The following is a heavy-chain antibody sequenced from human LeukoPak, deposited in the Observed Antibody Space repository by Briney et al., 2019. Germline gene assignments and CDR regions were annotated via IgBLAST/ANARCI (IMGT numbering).Heavy chain of an antibody. Sequence: GGSLRLSCAVSGFTFSNYWMSWVRQAPGKGLEWVANIKQDGSEKYYVDSVKGRFTISRDNAKNPLYLQMNSLRAEDTAVYYCARGLDVWKTWGQGTLVTVSS. CDR2: IKQDGSEK. CDR1: GFTFSNYW. J-gene: IGHJ4*02. CDR3: ARGLDVWKT. V-gene: IGHV3-7*01. D-gene: IGHD3/OR15-3a*01.